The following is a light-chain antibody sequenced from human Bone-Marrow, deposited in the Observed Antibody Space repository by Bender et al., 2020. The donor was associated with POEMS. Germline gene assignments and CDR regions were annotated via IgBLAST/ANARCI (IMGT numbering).Light chain of an antibody. J-gene: IGLJ7*01. Sequence: SYALTQPPSMSVAPGQTARMSCGGNNIGNKAVHWYQHKPGQSPVLVVYNDDQRPSGIPDLFSGSNPGNMATLTINRVEVGDEADYYCQVWDSTFDQPVFGGGTQLTVL. CDR3: QVWDSTFDQPV. V-gene: IGLV3-21*02. CDR2: NDD. CDR1: NIGNKA.